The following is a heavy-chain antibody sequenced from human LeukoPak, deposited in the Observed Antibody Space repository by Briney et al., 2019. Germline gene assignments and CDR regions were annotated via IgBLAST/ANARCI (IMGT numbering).Heavy chain of an antibody. CDR2: FYYSGNT. CDR3: ARTAGIAVAGSRQYFDY. D-gene: IGHD6-19*01. J-gene: IGHJ4*02. V-gene: IGHV4-39*01. CDR1: GGSISRSSYD. Sequence: SETLSLTCSVSGGSISRSSYDWGWIRQPPGKGLEWIGSFYYSGNTYYNPSLKSRVTISVDTSKNEFSLKLRSVTAADTAVYYCARTAGIAVAGSRQYFDYWGQGTLVTVSS.